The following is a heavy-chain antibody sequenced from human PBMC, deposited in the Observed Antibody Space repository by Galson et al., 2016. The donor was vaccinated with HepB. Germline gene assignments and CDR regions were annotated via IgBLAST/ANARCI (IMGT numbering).Heavy chain of an antibody. CDR3: ARGSTFYHYWSPSRPYWFDP. V-gene: IGHV3-30*03. CDR2: ISYDGITK. Sequence: SLRLSCAASRFTFSSYGMHWVRQAPGKGLEWVAVISYDGITKYYSDSVKGRFTVSRDNSKTTVYLQMNSLRAEDTAVYYCARGSTFYHYWSPSRPYWFDPWGQGTLVTVSS. CDR1: RFTFSSYG. J-gene: IGHJ5*02. D-gene: IGHD3-3*01.